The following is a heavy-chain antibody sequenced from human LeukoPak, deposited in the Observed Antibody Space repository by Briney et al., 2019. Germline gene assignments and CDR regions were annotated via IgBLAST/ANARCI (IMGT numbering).Heavy chain of an antibody. CDR3: ARAVNTMVRGVPASFDP. J-gene: IGHJ5*02. Sequence: SVEVSCKASGYTFTGYYMHWVRQAPGPALEWMEWINTNSGGTNYAQNFQGRVTMTRDTSISTAYMELSRLRSDDTAVYYCARAVNTMVRGVPASFDPWGQGTLVTVSS. CDR1: GYTFTGYY. V-gene: IGHV1-2*02. CDR2: INTNSGGT. D-gene: IGHD3-10*01.